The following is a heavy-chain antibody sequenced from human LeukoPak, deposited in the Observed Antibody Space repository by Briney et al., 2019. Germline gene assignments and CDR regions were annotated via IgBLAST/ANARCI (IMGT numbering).Heavy chain of an antibody. CDR2: ISSSGTNI. D-gene: IGHD3-3*02. CDR3: ARDSTCHLWSGCYFFDN. V-gene: IGHV3-48*03. J-gene: IGHJ4*02. Sequence: PGGSLRLSCAASGFTFSNYDMNWVRQAPGKGLEWNSYISSSGTNIKYADSVKGRFTISRDNAKNSLYLQMDSLRAEDTAVYYCARDSTCHLWSGCYFFDNWGQRTLVTVSS. CDR1: GFTFSNYD.